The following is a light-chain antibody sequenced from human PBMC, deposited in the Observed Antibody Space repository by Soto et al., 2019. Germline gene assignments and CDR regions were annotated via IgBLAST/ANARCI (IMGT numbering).Light chain of an antibody. CDR2: AAS. V-gene: IGKV1-39*01. Sequence: DIQMTQSPSSLSASVGNRVTITCQASQDIATYLNWYQQKPGKAPNLLIYAASTLQSGVPSRFSGSGSGTDFTLTISRLEPEDFAVYYCQQYGSSPKTFGQGTKV. J-gene: IGKJ1*01. CDR1: QDIATY. CDR3: QQYGSSPKT.